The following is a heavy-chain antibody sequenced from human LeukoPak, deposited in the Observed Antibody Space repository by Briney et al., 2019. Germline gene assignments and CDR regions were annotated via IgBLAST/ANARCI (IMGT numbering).Heavy chain of an antibody. CDR3: AKDRDTSGWRYFDY. D-gene: IGHD6-19*01. V-gene: IGHV3-30*18. Sequence: GGSLRLSCAASGFTFSNYGMHWVRQAPGKGLEWVAVISYDGSNTYYADSVKGRFTISRDNSKNTLYLQMNSLRAEDTALFYCAKDRDTSGWRYFDYWGQGTLVTVSS. J-gene: IGHJ4*02. CDR1: GFTFSNYG. CDR2: ISYDGSNT.